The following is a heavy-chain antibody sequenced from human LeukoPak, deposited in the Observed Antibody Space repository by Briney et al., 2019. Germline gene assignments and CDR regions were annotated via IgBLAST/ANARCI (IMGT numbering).Heavy chain of an antibody. CDR3: ARRPRAGWFDP. Sequence: SETLSLTCTVSGGSISSSSYYWSWIRQPPGKGLEWIGYIYYSGSTNYNPSLKSRVTISVDTSKNQFSLKLSSVTAADTAVYYCARRPRAGWFDPWGQGTLVTVSS. V-gene: IGHV4-61*01. CDR1: GGSISSSSYY. CDR2: IYYSGST. J-gene: IGHJ5*02.